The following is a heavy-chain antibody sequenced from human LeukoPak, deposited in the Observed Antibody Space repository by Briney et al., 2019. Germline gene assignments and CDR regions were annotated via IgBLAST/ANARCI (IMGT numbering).Heavy chain of an antibody. CDR2: ISSSSSYT. D-gene: IGHD5-24*01. CDR3: AGEEMATTGTFDI. CDR1: GFTFSDYY. Sequence: GGSLRLSCAASGFTFSDYYMSWIRQAPGKGLEWVSYISSSSSYTNYADSVKGRFTISRDNAKNSLYLQMNSLRAEDTAVYYCAGEEMATTGTFDIWGQGTMVTVSS. J-gene: IGHJ3*02. V-gene: IGHV3-11*06.